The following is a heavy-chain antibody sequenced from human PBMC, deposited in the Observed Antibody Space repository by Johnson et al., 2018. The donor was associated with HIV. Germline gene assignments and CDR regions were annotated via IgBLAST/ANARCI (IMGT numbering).Heavy chain of an antibody. D-gene: IGHD1-26*01. V-gene: IGHV3-7*02. CDR2: IKEDGSEK. CDR3: ARGGGSSVAFDI. J-gene: IGHJ3*02. Sequence: VQLVESGGGLVQPGGSLRLSCVASGFIFRNYWMSWVRQAPGKGLEWVANIKEDGSEKSYVDSVKGRFIISRDNSKNTLYLQMNSLRAEDTAVYYCARGGGSSVAFDIWGQGTMVTVSS. CDR1: GFIFRNYW.